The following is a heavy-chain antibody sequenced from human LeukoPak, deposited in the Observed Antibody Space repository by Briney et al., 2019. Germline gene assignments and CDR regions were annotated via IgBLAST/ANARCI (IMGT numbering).Heavy chain of an antibody. V-gene: IGHV3-48*03. CDR2: ISSSGSTI. J-gene: IGHJ4*02. CDR1: GFSFTSYE. CDR3: ARDKVGGSMAGSNLDY. Sequence: GGSLRLSCAASGFSFTSYEMHWVRQAPGKGLEWVSYISSSGSTIYYADSVQGRFTISRDNAKNSLYLQMNSLRGEDTAVYYCARDKVGGSMAGSNLDYWGQGNLVTVSS. D-gene: IGHD6-19*01.